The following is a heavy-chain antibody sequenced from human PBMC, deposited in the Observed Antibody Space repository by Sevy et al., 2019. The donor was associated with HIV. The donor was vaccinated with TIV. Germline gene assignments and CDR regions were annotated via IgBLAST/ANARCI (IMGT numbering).Heavy chain of an antibody. J-gene: IGHJ4*02. V-gene: IGHV4-59*08. CDR3: AGENAWGRGYS. D-gene: IGHD1-26*01. CDR1: GGSITSLY. Sequence: SETLSLTCTVSGGSITSLYWNWIRQPPGKGLEWTANIYYNVHINYNPSLKSRVTLSLATSNNQFSLRLSSVTAADTAMYYCAGENAWGRGYSWGQGTLVTVSS. CDR2: IYYNVHI.